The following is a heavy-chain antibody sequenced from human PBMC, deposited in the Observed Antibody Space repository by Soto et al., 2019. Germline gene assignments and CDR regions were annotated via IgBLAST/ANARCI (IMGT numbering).Heavy chain of an antibody. V-gene: IGHV1-2*02. CDR2: INPNSGGT. J-gene: IGHJ6*02. Sequence: SVKVSCKASGYTFTGYYMHWVRQAPGQGLEWMGWINPNSGGTNYAQKFQGRVTMTRDTSISTAYMELSRLRSDDTAVYYCARVIVVVPAATYYYYYGMDVWGQGTTVIVSS. CDR3: ARVIVVVPAATYYYYYGMDV. CDR1: GYTFTGYY. D-gene: IGHD2-2*01.